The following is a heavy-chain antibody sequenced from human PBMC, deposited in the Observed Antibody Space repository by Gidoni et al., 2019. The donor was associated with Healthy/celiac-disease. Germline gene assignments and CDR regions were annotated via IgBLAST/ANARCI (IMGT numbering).Heavy chain of an antibody. CDR3: ARVRRIAAAGGDFDY. CDR2: INPSGGST. Sequence: QVQLVQSGAEVKKPGASVKVSCKASGYTFTSYYMHWVRQAPGQGLEWMGIINPSGGSTSYAQKFQGRVTMTRDTSTSTVYMELSSLRSEDTAVYYCARVRRIAAAGGDFDYWGQGTLVTVSS. V-gene: IGHV1-46*01. CDR1: GYTFTSYY. J-gene: IGHJ4*02. D-gene: IGHD6-13*01.